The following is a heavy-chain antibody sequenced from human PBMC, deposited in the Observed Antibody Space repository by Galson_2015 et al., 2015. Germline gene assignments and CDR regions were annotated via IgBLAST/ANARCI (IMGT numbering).Heavy chain of an antibody. D-gene: IGHD6-13*01. Sequence: SLRLSCAASGFTFSNYHMNWVRQAPGKALEWVSCITSRSSYIYYADAVKGRFTISRDNVKNSLYLHMNSLRVEDTAVYYCARDTSAGTYQSNFDYWGQGTLVTVSS. CDR1: GFTFSNYH. V-gene: IGHV3-21*01. J-gene: IGHJ4*02. CDR3: ARDTSAGTYQSNFDY. CDR2: ITSRSSYI.